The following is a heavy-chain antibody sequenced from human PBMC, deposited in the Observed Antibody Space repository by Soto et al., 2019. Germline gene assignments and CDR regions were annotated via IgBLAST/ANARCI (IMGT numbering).Heavy chain of an antibody. J-gene: IGHJ3*02. CDR2: IIPMFDTA. CDR3: TLCSWSVEVFDI. CDR1: GGSFSIYT. V-gene: IGHV1-69*08. D-gene: IGHD6-13*01. Sequence: QVQLVQSGVEVKKPGSSVKVSCKASGGSFSIYTIFWVRQAPGQGLEWMGRIIPMFDTANYAQNFQGRVTITADKSTGTVYMEMISLRSDDTAIYYCTLCSWSVEVFDIWGQGTLVSVSS.